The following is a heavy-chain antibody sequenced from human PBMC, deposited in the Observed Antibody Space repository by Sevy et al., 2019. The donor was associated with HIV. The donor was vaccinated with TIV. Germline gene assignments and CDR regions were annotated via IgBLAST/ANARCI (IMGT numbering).Heavy chain of an antibody. J-gene: IGHJ4*02. CDR2: TRYDGSTK. CDR3: AKDLTERYSTSSGDFDY. Sequence: GGSLRLSCAASGFIFSNYNMKWVRQAPGKGLEWVAFTRYDGSTKYYADSVKGRFTISRDNSKNTLYLQMNSLRVEDTAMYYCAKDLTERYSTSSGDFDYWGQGSLVTVSS. D-gene: IGHD6-6*01. V-gene: IGHV3-30*02. CDR1: GFIFSNYN.